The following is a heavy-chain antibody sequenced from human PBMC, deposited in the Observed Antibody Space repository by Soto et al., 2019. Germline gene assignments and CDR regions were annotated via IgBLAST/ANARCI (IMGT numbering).Heavy chain of an antibody. D-gene: IGHD3-10*01. CDR1: GFTFSSYA. J-gene: IGHJ4*02. Sequence: EVQLLESGGGLVQPGGSLRLSCAASGFTFSSYAMSWVRQAPGKGLEWVSAISGSGGSTYYADSVKGRFTISRDHSKSTLYLQMNSLRAEDTALYYCAKNRQENYYGSGSCDCWGQGTLVTVSS. V-gene: IGHV3-23*01. CDR2: ISGSGGST. CDR3: AKNRQENYYGSGSCDC.